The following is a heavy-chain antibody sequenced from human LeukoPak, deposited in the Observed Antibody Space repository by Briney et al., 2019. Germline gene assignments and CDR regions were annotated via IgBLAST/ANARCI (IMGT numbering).Heavy chain of an antibody. Sequence: GGSLRLSCAASGFTFSRYSMNWVRQAPGKGLEWVSSISSSGSSIYYADSVKGRFTISRDNAKNSLYLQMNSLRAEDTAVYYCAKGYSNYVFNWFDPWGQGTLVTVSS. CDR3: AKGYSNYVFNWFDP. J-gene: IGHJ5*02. D-gene: IGHD4-11*01. CDR2: ISSSGSSI. V-gene: IGHV3-21*01. CDR1: GFTFSRYS.